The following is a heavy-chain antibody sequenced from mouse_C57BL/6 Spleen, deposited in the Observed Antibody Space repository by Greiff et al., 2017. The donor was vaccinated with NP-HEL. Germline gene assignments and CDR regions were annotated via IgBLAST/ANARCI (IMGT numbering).Heavy chain of an antibody. CDR2: IHPNSGST. CDR3: ARAGGSSAFAY. J-gene: IGHJ3*01. V-gene: IGHV1-64*01. D-gene: IGHD1-1*01. CDR1: GYTFTSYW. Sequence: QVQLQQPGAELVKPGASVKLSCKASGYTFTSYWMHWVKQRPGQGLEWIGMIHPNSGSTNYNEKFKSKATLTVDKSSSTAYMQLSSLTSEDSAVYYGARAGGSSAFAYWGQGTLVTVSA.